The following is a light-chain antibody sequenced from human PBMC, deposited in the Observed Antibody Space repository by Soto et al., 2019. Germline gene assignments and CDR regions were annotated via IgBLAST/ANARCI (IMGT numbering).Light chain of an antibody. CDR2: DVS. J-gene: IGLJ1*01. Sequence: QSALTQPASVSGSPGQSIAISCTGTSSDVGSYNYVSWYQQHPGNAPKLMIYDVSNRPSGVSDRFSGSKSGNTASLTISGLQAEDEADYFCNSYTSSSTYVFGTGTKVTVL. CDR3: NSYTSSSTYV. CDR1: SSDVGSYNY. V-gene: IGLV2-14*03.